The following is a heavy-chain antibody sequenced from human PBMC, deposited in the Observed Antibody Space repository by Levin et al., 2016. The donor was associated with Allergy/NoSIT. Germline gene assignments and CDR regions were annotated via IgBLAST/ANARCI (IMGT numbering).Heavy chain of an antibody. D-gene: IGHD1-26*01. J-gene: IGHJ4*02. CDR2: SHYSGIT. CDR1: GVSISSYY. Sequence: SETLSLTCTVSGVSISSYYWSWIRQSPGTGLEWIGYSHYSGITNYNPSLKSRVTISMDTSKNQLSLKLSSVTAADTAVYHCASGSFYFEYWGQGSLVTVSS. CDR3: ASGSFYFEY. V-gene: IGHV4-59*08.